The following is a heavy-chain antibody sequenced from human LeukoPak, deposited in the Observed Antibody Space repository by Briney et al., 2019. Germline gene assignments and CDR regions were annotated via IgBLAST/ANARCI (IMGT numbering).Heavy chain of an antibody. Sequence: TSETLSLTCTVSGGSISSYYWSWIRQPPGKGLEWIGYIYYSGSTNYNPSLKSRVTISVDTSKNQFSLKLSSVTAADTAVYYCARWGMGNWFDPWGQGTLVTVSS. CDR2: IYYSGST. CDR3: ARWGMGNWFDP. D-gene: IGHD3-16*01. J-gene: IGHJ5*02. V-gene: IGHV4-59*01. CDR1: GGSISSYY.